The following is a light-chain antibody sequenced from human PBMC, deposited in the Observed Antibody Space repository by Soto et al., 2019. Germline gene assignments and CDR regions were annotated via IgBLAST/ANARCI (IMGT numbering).Light chain of an antibody. CDR2: DAS. CDR3: QQYENLPT. CDR1: QDINNY. J-gene: IGKJ5*01. Sequence: DIQITQCPSSLSASVGDRVTITGQASQDINNYLNWCQQKPGRPPKLLIYDASTLEAGVPSRFRGSGSGTDFTFTISRLQPEDVATYYCQQYENLPTFGQGTRLEIK. V-gene: IGKV1-33*01.